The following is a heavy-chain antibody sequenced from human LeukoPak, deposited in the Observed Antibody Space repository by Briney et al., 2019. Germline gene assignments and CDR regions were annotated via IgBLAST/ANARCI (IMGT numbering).Heavy chain of an antibody. V-gene: IGHV4-31*03. D-gene: IGHD2-2*01. CDR3: AREVCSSTSCYLFSYYYYYMDV. J-gene: IGHJ6*03. CDR2: IYYSGST. Sequence: SETLSLTCTVSGCSISSGGYYWSWIRQHPGKALEWIGYIYYSGSTYYNPSLKSRVTISVDTSKNQFSLKLSSVTAADTAVYYCAREVCSSTSCYLFSYYYYYMDVWGKGTTVTVSS. CDR1: GCSISSGGYY.